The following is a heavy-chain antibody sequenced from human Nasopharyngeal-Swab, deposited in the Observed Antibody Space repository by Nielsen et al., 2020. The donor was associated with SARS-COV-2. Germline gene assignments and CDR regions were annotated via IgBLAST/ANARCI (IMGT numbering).Heavy chain of an antibody. D-gene: IGHD3-22*01. CDR3: AKGSNYDSSGYYYDY. CDR2: ISGSGGST. J-gene: IGHJ4*02. CDR1: GFTFSSYA. V-gene: IGHV3-23*01. Sequence: GEALKISWAASGFTFSSYAMSWVRQAPGKGLEWVSAISGSGGSTYYADSVKGRFTISRDNSKNTLYLQMNSLRAEDTAVYYCAKGSNYDSSGYYYDYWGQGTLVTVSS.